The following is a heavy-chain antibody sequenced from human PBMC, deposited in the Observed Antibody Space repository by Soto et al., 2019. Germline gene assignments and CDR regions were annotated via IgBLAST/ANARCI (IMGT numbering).Heavy chain of an antibody. D-gene: IGHD6-13*01. CDR3: ARLAFFGSSSTPPCFDP. CDR2: IYYSGNT. J-gene: IGHJ5*02. V-gene: IGHV4-39*07. CDR1: GGSISSGDYY. Sequence: PSETLSLTCTVSGGSISSGDYYWGWIRQPPGKGLEWIGSIYYSGNTYRNPSLKGRVIMSVDTSKKQVSLKLSSVTAADTAVYYCARLAFFGSSSTPPCFDPWGQGTLVTVSP.